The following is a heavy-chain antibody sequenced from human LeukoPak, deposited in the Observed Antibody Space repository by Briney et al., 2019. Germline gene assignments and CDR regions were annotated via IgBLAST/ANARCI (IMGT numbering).Heavy chain of an antibody. CDR1: GFTFSSYS. D-gene: IGHD3-10*01. Sequence: GGSLRLSCAASGFTFSSYSMNWVRQAPGKGLEWDSSISSSSYIYYADSVKARFTISRDNAKNSLYLQMNSLRAGDTAVYYCARTKVRGFMNYWGQGPLVTVSS. J-gene: IGHJ4*02. V-gene: IGHV3-21*01. CDR2: ISSSSYI. CDR3: ARTKVRGFMNY.